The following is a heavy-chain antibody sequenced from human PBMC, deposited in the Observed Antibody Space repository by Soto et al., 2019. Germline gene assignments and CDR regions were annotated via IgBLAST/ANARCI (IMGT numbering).Heavy chain of an antibody. CDR3: ARDQIWFGENKGVWFDP. V-gene: IGHV1-18*01. D-gene: IGHD3-10*01. J-gene: IGHJ5*02. CDR1: GYTFTSYG. Sequence: QVQLVQSGAEVKKPGASVKVSCKASGYTFTSYGISWVRQAPGQGLEWMGWISAYNGNTNYAQKLQGRVTMTTDASTSTAYMELRSLRSDDTAVYYCARDQIWFGENKGVWFDPWGQGTLVTVSS. CDR2: ISAYNGNT.